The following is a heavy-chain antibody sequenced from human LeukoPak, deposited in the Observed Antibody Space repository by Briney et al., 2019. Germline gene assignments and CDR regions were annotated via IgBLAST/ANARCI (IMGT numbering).Heavy chain of an antibody. D-gene: IGHD2-21*01. J-gene: IGHJ4*02. Sequence: SQTLSLTCAISGDSVSSNSAAWNWIRQSPSRGLEWLGRTYYRSKWNNDYKLSVKSRISINPDTSKNQFSLKLSSVIAADTAVYYCARVKVWHIVRWGRGGKYFDYWGQGTLVTVSS. CDR2: TYYRSKWNN. CDR3: ARVKVWHIVRWGRGGKYFDY. V-gene: IGHV6-1*01. CDR1: GDSVSSNSAA.